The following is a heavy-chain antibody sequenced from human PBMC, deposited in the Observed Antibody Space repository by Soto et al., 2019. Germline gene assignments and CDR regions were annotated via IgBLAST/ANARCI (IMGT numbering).Heavy chain of an antibody. CDR1: GFTFSSYW. Sequence: EVQLVESGGGLVQPGGSLRLSCAASGFTFSSYWMHWVRQAPGKGLVWVSRIKSDGSGTSYADSVKGRLTISRDNAKNTLYLQMNSLTAEDTAVYYCARGDGDYYDGNGYLGRHWGQGTLVTVSS. J-gene: IGHJ4*02. CDR3: ARGDGDYYDGNGYLGRH. CDR2: IKSDGSGT. V-gene: IGHV3-74*01. D-gene: IGHD3-22*01.